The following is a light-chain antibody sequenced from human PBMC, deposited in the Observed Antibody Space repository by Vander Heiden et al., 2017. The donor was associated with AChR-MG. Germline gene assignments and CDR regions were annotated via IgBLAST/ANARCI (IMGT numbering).Light chain of an antibody. Sequence: EIVLTQSPATLSLSPGERATLSCRASQSVSSYLAWYQQKPGQAPRLRIYDASNRATGIPARFSGSGSGTDFTLTISSLEPEDFAVYYCQQRSVLTFAGGTKVEIQ. J-gene: IGKJ4*01. CDR3: QQRSVLT. CDR2: DAS. CDR1: QSVSSY. V-gene: IGKV3-11*01.